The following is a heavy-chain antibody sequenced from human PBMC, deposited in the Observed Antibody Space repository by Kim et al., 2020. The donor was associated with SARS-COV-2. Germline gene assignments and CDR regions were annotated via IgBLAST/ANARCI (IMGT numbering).Heavy chain of an antibody. J-gene: IGHJ4*02. CDR2: INAGSGNT. V-gene: IGHV1-3*01. CDR1: GYTFSNYA. Sequence: ASVKVSCKASGYTFSNYAMHWVRQAPGQSLEWMGGINAGSGNTEYSQKFQGRLSITRGTSPSHAYMELSSLRSEDTAVYYCASGGAVLRFLEWLSSYFDYWGQGTLVTVSS. D-gene: IGHD3-3*01. CDR3: ASGGAVLRFLEWLSSYFDY.